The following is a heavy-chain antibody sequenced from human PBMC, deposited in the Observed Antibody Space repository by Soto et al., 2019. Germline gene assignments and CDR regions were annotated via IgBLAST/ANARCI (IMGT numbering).Heavy chain of an antibody. CDR3: ARAPLSSTTVAAFDY. V-gene: IGHV3-74*01. CDR1: GLTFSSYW. CDR2: INSDGSST. Sequence: GGSLRLSCAASGLTFSSYWMHWVRQAPGKGLVWVSRINSDGSSTSYADSVKGRFTISRDNAKNTLYLQMNSLRAEDTAVYYCARAPLSSTTVAAFDYWGQGTLVTVSS. J-gene: IGHJ4*02. D-gene: IGHD6-19*01.